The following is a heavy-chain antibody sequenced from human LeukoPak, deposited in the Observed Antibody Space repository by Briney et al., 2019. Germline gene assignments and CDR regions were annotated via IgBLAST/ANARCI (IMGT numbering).Heavy chain of an antibody. CDR3: ARFYVPRCGGDCPDAFDY. CDR2: IYHSGST. CDR1: GYSISSGYD. Sequence: PSETLSLTCAVSGYSISSGYDWAWIRQPPGKGLEGIGSIYHSGSTYYNPSLKSRVTISVDTSKNQFSLKLSSVTAADTAVYYCARFYVPRCGGDCPDAFDYWGRGTLVIVSS. V-gene: IGHV4-38-2*01. J-gene: IGHJ4*02. D-gene: IGHD2-21*01.